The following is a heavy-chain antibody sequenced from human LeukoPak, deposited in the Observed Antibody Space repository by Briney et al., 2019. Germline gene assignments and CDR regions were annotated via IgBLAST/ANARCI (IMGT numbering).Heavy chain of an antibody. D-gene: IGHD3-16*01. V-gene: IGHV3-30*02. Sequence: GGSLRLSCVASGFSLTTYGMLWVRQAPGKGLQWVAFMRSDGTSKYYGDSVEGRFTISRDNSKSTLYLLMNSLSAEDTSIYYCAKDRPIKGGFDPWGQGTPVTVSS. J-gene: IGHJ5*02. CDR1: GFSLTTYG. CDR3: AKDRPIKGGFDP. CDR2: MRSDGTSK.